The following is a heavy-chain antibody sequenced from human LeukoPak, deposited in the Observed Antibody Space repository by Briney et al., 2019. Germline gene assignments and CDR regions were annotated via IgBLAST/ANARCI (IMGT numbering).Heavy chain of an antibody. Sequence: SVKVSCKASGGTFSSYAISWVRQAPGQGLEWMGGIIPIFGTANYAQKFQGRVTITADESTSTAYMELSSLRSEDTAVYSCAREWGHRAVGAFDIWGQGTMVTVSS. J-gene: IGHJ3*02. D-gene: IGHD3-16*01. CDR3: AREWGHRAVGAFDI. CDR2: IIPIFGTA. V-gene: IGHV1-69*13. CDR1: GGTFSSYA.